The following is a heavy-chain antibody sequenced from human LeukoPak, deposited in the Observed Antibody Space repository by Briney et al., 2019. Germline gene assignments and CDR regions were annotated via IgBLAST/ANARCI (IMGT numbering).Heavy chain of an antibody. D-gene: IGHD1-20*01. CDR2: IYYSGST. J-gene: IGHJ4*02. CDR1: GGSISSSSYY. CDR3: ARGNWFVDY. Sequence: SETLSLTCTVSGGSISSSSYYWGWIRQPPGKGLEWIGSIYYSGSTYYNPSLKSRVTISVDTSKNQFSLKLSSVTAADTAVYYCARGNWFVDYWGQGTLVTVSS. V-gene: IGHV4-39*01.